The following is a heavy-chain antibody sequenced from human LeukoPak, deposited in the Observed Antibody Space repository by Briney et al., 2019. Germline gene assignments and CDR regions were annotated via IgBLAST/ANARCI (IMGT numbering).Heavy chain of an antibody. D-gene: IGHD6-13*01. CDR1: GFTFSSYS. CDR3: ARQASSSWSFDY. V-gene: IGHV3-21*01. Sequence: GGSLRLSCAASGFTFSSYSMNWVRQAPGKGLEWVSSISSSSYIYYADSVKGRFTISRDNAKNSLYLQMNSLRAEDTAVYYCARQASSSWSFDYWGQGTLVTVSS. J-gene: IGHJ4*02. CDR2: ISSSSYI.